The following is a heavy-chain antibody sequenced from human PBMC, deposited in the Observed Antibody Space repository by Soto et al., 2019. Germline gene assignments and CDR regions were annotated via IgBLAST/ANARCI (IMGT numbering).Heavy chain of an antibody. V-gene: IGHV4-39*01. J-gene: IGHJ4*02. CDR2: IYYSGST. Sequence: QLQLQESGPGLVKPSETLSLTCTVSGGSISSSSYYWGWIRQPPGKGLEWIGSIYYSGSTYYNPSLKSRVTISVDTSKNQFSLKLSSVPAADTAVYYCARLFYDILTGYPFDYWGQGTLVTVSS. CDR3: ARLFYDILTGYPFDY. D-gene: IGHD3-9*01. CDR1: GGSISSSSYY.